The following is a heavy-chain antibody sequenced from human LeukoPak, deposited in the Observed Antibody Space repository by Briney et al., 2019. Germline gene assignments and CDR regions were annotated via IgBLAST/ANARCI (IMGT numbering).Heavy chain of an antibody. D-gene: IGHD3-10*01. CDR1: GFTFSSYE. Sequence: GRSLRLSCAASGFTFSSYEMNWVRQAPGKGLEWVSYIRSSGSTIYYADSVKGRFTISRDNAKNSLYLQMNSLRAEDTAVYYCAREVTMVRGVIISSYGMDVWGKGTTVTVSS. CDR3: AREVTMVRGVIISSYGMDV. J-gene: IGHJ6*04. V-gene: IGHV3-48*03. CDR2: IRSSGSTI.